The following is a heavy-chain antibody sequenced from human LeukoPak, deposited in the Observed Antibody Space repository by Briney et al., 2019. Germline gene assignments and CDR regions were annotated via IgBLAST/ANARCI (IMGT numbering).Heavy chain of an antibody. J-gene: IGHJ4*02. V-gene: IGHV1-18*04. CDR2: MSAHNGNT. D-gene: IGHD1-1*01. CDR3: ARFRIAVTGIPDY. CDR1: GHAFNTFG. Sequence: GASVRVSCKASGHAFNTFGISWLRQAPGQGLEWMGWMSAHNGNTYYAQKFEDRITMTTDTSTSTAYMELRSLRSDDTATYYCARFRIAVTGIPDYWGQGTLVTVS.